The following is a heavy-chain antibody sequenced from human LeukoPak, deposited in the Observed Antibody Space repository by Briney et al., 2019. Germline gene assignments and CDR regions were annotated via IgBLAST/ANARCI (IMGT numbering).Heavy chain of an antibody. CDR3: ARGRRHSGWYDY. Sequence: PSETLSLTCTVSGGSISSYYWSWIRQPPGKGLKWIGYIYYSGSTNYNPSLKSRVTISVDTSKNQFSLKLSSVTAADTAVYYCARGRRHSGWYDYWGQGTLVTVSS. V-gene: IGHV4-59*01. D-gene: IGHD6-19*01. CDR1: GGSISSYY. CDR2: IYYSGST. J-gene: IGHJ4*02.